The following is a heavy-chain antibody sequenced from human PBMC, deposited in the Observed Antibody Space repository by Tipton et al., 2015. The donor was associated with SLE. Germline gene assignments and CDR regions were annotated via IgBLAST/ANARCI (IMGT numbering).Heavy chain of an antibody. J-gene: IGHJ4*02. V-gene: IGHV4-38-2*02. Sequence: TLSLTCTVSAYSITNGYYSGWIRQSPGKGLEWIGSFYHSGTTYYNPSLKSRLTISLDTSKNQFSLKLSSVTAADTAVYYCAKTVAGAAYLFDLWGQGTLVTVSS. D-gene: IGHD6-19*01. CDR1: AYSITNGYY. CDR2: FYHSGTT. CDR3: AKTVAGAAYLFDL.